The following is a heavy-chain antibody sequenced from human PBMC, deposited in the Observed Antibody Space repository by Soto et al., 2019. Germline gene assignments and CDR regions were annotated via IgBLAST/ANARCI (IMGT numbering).Heavy chain of an antibody. J-gene: IGHJ4*02. D-gene: IGHD4-17*01. V-gene: IGHV1-69*13. Sequence: SVKVSCKASGGTFSGYAVSWVRQAPGQGLEWMGGIIIIFGTTNYAQRFQGRLTITADASTNTAYMELSSLRFEDTAVYYCAKDYGDYNKGSDYWGQGTLVTVSS. CDR1: GGTFSGYA. CDR3: AKDYGDYNKGSDY. CDR2: IIIIFGTT.